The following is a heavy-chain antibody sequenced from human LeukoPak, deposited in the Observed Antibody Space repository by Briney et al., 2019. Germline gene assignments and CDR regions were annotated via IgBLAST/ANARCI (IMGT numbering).Heavy chain of an antibody. CDR1: GFTFSNAW. CDR3: TTRYYDFWSAPPGY. CDR2: IKSKTDGGTT. J-gene: IGHJ4*02. Sequence: GGSLRLSCAASGFTFSNAWMSWVRQAPGKGLEWVGRIKSKTDGGTTDYAAPVKGRFTISRGDSKNTLYLQMNSLKTEDTAVYYCTTRYYDFWSAPPGYWGQGTLVTVSS. V-gene: IGHV3-15*01. D-gene: IGHD3-3*01.